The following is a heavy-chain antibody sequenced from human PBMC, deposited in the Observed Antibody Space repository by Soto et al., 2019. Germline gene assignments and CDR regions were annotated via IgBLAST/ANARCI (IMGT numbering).Heavy chain of an antibody. CDR1: GGSVSNGDHY. CDR2: VYYSGST. Sequence: QVQLQESGPGLVKPSQTLSLTCTVSGGSVSNGDHYWSWIRQPPGKGLEWIGYVYYSGSTYYNPSLGSRVTISIDTSKNQSSRRLNSVTASDAAVYFWATESSGSSPLHFDFWGQGALVSVSS. J-gene: IGHJ4*02. V-gene: IGHV4-30-4*01. CDR3: ATESSGSSPLHFDF. D-gene: IGHD3-22*01.